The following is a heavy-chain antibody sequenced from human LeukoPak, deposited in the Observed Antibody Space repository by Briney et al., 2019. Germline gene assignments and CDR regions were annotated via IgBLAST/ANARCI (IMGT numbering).Heavy chain of an antibody. J-gene: IGHJ4*02. Sequence: GGSLRLSCAASGFTFSDYAMSWVRQVPGKGLEWVSAISGSGVTIYYGDSVKGRFTISRDNSKNTLYLQMNSLKAEDTAIYYCAKPIVLLVYAVDYWGQGTLVTVSS. CDR2: ISGSGVTI. CDR1: GFTFSDYA. CDR3: AKPIVLLVYAVDY. V-gene: IGHV3-23*01. D-gene: IGHD2-8*01.